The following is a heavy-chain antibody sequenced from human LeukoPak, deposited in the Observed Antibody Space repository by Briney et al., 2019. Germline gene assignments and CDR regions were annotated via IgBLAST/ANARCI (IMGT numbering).Heavy chain of an antibody. CDR3: ARESGAARRFDY. V-gene: IGHV4-61*02. J-gene: IGHJ4*02. CDR1: GGSISSGSYS. CDR2: IYTSGST. Sequence: SQTLSLTCTVSGGSISSGSYSWSWIRQPAGKGLEWIGRIYTSGSTNYNPSLKSRVTISVDTSKNQFSLKLSSVTAADTAVYYCARESGAARRFDYWGQGTLVTVSS. D-gene: IGHD2-8*02.